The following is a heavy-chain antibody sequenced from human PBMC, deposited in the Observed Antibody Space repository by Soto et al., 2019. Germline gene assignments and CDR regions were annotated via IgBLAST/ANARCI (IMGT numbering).Heavy chain of an antibody. CDR1: GGTFSSYA. Sequence: ASVKVSCKASGGTFSSYAISWVRQAPGQGLEWMGWISAYNGTTNYAQKLQGRVTMTTDTSTSTAYMELRSLRSDDTAVYYCAREGIDCSGGSCYSYKWFDPWGQGTLVTVSS. CDR3: AREGIDCSGGSCYSYKWFDP. J-gene: IGHJ5*02. D-gene: IGHD2-15*01. V-gene: IGHV1-18*01. CDR2: ISAYNGTT.